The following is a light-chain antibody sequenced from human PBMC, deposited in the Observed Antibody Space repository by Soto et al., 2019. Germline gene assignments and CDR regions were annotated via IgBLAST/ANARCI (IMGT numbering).Light chain of an antibody. CDR1: QSVLYSPNNKNY. CDR3: QQYYTTPVT. V-gene: IGKV4-1*01. CDR2: WAS. Sequence: DIVMTQSPDSLAVSLGESATINCKSSQSVLYSPNNKNYLAWYQQKPGQPPKLLIYWASARESGVPDRFSASGSGTDFTLTISSLQAEDVAIYYCQQYYTTPVTFGQGTKVDI. J-gene: IGKJ1*01.